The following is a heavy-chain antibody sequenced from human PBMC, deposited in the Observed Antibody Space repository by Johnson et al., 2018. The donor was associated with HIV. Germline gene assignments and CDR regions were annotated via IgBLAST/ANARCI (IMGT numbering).Heavy chain of an antibody. CDR1: GFTFSSYD. CDR2: IGTAGDT. CDR3: VRGGSDAFDI. D-gene: IGHD3-10*01. V-gene: IGHV3-13*01. J-gene: IGHJ3*02. Sequence: VQLVESGGGLAQPGESLRLSCAASGFTFSSYDMHWVRHVTGKGLDWISAIGTAGDTLYSGSVKGRFSISRDNAKNSLYLQMNSLRPGDTAVYYCVRGGSDAFDIWGHGTMVTVSS.